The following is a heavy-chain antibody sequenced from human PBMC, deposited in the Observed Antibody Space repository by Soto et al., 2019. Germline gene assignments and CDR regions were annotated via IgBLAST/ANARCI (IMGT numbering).Heavy chain of an antibody. CDR3: ARRRGVVVTARNWFDP. CDR1: GYTFTSYD. D-gene: IGHD2-21*02. Sequence: ASVKVSCNASGYTFTSYDINWVRQATGQGLEWMGWMNPNSGNTGYAQKFQGRVTMTRNTSISTAYMELSSLRSEDTAVYYCARRRGVVVTARNWFDPWGQGTLVTVSS. J-gene: IGHJ5*02. V-gene: IGHV1-8*01. CDR2: MNPNSGNT.